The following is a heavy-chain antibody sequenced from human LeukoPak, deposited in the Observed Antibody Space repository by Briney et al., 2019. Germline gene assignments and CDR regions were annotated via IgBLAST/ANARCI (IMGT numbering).Heavy chain of an antibody. D-gene: IGHD2-2*01. CDR3: ARDCKDIVVVPAADDAFDI. J-gene: IGHJ3*02. Sequence: GGSLRLSCAASGFTSSSYWMSWVRQAPGKGLEWVANIKQDGSEKYYVDSVKGRFTISRDNAKNSLYLQMNSLRAEDTAVYYCARDCKDIVVVPAADDAFDIWGQGTMVTVSS. CDR2: IKQDGSEK. CDR1: GFTSSSYW. V-gene: IGHV3-7*01.